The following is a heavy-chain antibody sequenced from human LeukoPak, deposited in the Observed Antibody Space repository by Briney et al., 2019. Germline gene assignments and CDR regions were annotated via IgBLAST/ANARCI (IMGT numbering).Heavy chain of an antibody. CDR1: GGSINSYY. CDR3: ARRDSYGDSYRDAFDI. J-gene: IGHJ3*02. Sequence: SETLSLTCTVSGGSINSYYWSWIRQPPGKGLEWIGYIYYSGSTNYNPSLKSRVTISVDTSKNQFSLKLSSVTAADTAVYYCARRDSYGDSYRDAFDIWGQGTMVTVSS. D-gene: IGHD4-17*01. V-gene: IGHV4-59*08. CDR2: IYYSGST.